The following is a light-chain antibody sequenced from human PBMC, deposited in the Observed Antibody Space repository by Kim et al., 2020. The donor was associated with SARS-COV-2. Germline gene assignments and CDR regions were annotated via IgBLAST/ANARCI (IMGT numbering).Light chain of an antibody. J-gene: IGLJ3*02. V-gene: IGLV3-1*01. CDR1: KLGDKY. CDR2: QDS. CDR3: QAWDSSNWV. Sequence: SYELTQPPSVSVSPGQTASITCSGDKLGDKYACWYQQKPGQSPVLVIYQDSKRPSGIPERFSGSNSGNTATLTISGTQAMDEDDYYCQAWDSSNWVFGGGTQL.